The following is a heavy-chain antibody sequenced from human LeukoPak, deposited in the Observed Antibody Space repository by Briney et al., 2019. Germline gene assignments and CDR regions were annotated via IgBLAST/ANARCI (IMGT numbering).Heavy chain of an antibody. V-gene: IGHV1-18*01. CDR3: ARSMVRGVIITPRFDY. CDR1: GYTFTSYG. CDR2: ISAYNGNT. Sequence: ASVKVSCKASGYTFTSYGISWVRQAPGQGLEWMGWISAYNGNTNYAQKLQGRVTMTTDTSTSTAYMELRSLRSDDTAVYYCARSMVRGVIITPRFDYWGQGTLVTVSS. D-gene: IGHD3-10*01. J-gene: IGHJ4*02.